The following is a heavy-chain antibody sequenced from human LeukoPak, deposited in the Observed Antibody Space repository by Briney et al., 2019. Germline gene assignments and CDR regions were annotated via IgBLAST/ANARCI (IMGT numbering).Heavy chain of an antibody. CDR1: GGSISGYY. D-gene: IGHD3-10*01. Sequence: SETLSLTCTVPGGSISGYYWSWIRQPPGKGLEWIGYIYYSGSTNYNPSLKSRVTISVDTSKNQFSLKLSSVTAADTAVYYCARVGSMIEDYGSGSYIDYWGQGTLVTVSS. J-gene: IGHJ4*02. CDR3: ARVGSMIEDYGSGSYIDY. CDR2: IYYSGST. V-gene: IGHV4-59*01.